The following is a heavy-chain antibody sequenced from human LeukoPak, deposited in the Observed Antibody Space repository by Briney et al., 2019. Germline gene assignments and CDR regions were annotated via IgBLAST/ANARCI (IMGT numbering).Heavy chain of an antibody. Sequence: GASVRVSCKASGYTFTDYYMHWVRQAPGQGLEWMGWLNPNSGDTNYAQKFQGRVSMTRDSSISTAYMDLSDLRSDDTAVYPCARGRNIEMTTMSGGSDYWGQGTLVTVSS. D-gene: IGHD5-24*01. J-gene: IGHJ4*02. CDR3: ARGRNIEMTTMSGGSDY. V-gene: IGHV1-2*02. CDR2: LNPNSGDT. CDR1: GYTFTDYY.